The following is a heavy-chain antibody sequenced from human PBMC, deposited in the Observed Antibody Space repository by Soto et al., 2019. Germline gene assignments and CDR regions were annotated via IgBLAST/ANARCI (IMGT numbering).Heavy chain of an antibody. CDR2: IYYGGSI. V-gene: IGHV4-59*01. D-gene: IGHD1-26*01. CDR1: GGSISSGY. CDR3: RGAYLDVSVNTSNP. Sequence: PSETLSLTCSVSGGSISSGYWTWIRQPPGKGLEWIGYIYYGGSINYNPSLKSRVIISVDTAKNQFSLRLSSVSAADTAVYYCRGAYLDVSVNTSNPWSLGTPVSVS. J-gene: IGHJ5*02.